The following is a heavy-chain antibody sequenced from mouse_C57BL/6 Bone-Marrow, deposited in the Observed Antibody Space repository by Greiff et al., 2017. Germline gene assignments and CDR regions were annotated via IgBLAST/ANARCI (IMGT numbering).Heavy chain of an antibody. V-gene: IGHV1-58*01. Sequence: VQLQQSGAELVRPGSSVKMSCKTSGYTFTSYGINWVKQRPGQGLEWIGYIYLGNGYTEYNEKFKGKATLTSDTSSSTAYMQLSSLTSEDSAIYFCARAKVDRNRDAMDYWGQGTSVTVSS. CDR2: IYLGNGYT. J-gene: IGHJ4*01. CDR1: GYTFTSYG. CDR3: ARAKVDRNRDAMDY.